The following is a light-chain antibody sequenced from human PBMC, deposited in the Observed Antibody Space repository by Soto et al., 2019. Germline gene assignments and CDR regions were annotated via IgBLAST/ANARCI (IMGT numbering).Light chain of an antibody. CDR3: QSYDSTLSGSGVV. Sequence: QSVLTQPPSVSGAPGQRVTISCTGSSSNIGAGYDAHWYQQLPGTAPKLLIYGNTNRPSGVPDRFSASKSGTSASLAITGLQADDEADYYCQSYDSTLSGSGVVFGGGTKLTVL. CDR1: SSNIGAGYD. CDR2: GNT. V-gene: IGLV1-40*01. J-gene: IGLJ2*01.